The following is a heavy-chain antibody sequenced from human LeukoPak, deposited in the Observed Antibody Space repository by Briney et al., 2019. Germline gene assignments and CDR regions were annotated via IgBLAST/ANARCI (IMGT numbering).Heavy chain of an antibody. CDR3: ARGPNGSNGFDY. D-gene: IGHD1-26*01. CDR2: MSISGGT. J-gene: IGHJ4*02. Sequence: SETLSLTCSVSGGSFSSYYWSWIRQPAGEGLEWIGRMSISGGTNYNPSLKSRVTMSVDTPKNQFSLRLSSVTAADTAVYYCARGPNGSNGFDYWGQGTLVTVSS. CDR1: GGSFSSYY. V-gene: IGHV4-4*07.